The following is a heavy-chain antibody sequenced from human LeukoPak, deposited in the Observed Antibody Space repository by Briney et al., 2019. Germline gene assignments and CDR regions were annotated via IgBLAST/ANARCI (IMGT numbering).Heavy chain of an antibody. CDR3: AKEGSARRKNYYYYMDV. V-gene: IGHV3-33*06. CDR2: IWYVGSNK. CDR1: GFTFSTYG. D-gene: IGHD2-15*01. Sequence: GGSLRLSCAASGFTFSTYGMHWVRQAPGKGLEWVAVIWYVGSNKYYADSVKGRFTISRDNSKNTLYLQMNSLRAEDTAMYHCAKEGSARRKNYYYYMDVWGKGTTVTVSS. J-gene: IGHJ6*03.